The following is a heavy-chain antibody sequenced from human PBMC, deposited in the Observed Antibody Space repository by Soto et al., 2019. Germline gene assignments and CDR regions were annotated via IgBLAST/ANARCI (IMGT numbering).Heavy chain of an antibody. J-gene: IGHJ6*03. CDR3: ARVPGDYSSIAGGYYYYYMDV. CDR2: ISAYNGNT. D-gene: IGHD6-13*01. V-gene: IGHV1-18*01. Sequence: QVQLVQSGAEVKKPGASVKVSCKASGYTFTSYGISWVRQAPGQGLEWMGWISAYNGNTNYAQKLQGRVTMTTDTSTSTAYMELRSLRSDDTAVYYCARVPGDYSSIAGGYYYYYMDVWGKGTTVTVSS. CDR1: GYTFTSYG.